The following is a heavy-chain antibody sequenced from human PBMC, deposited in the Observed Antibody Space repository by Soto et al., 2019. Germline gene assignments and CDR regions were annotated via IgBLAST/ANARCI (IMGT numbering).Heavy chain of an antibody. CDR3: ARTTYDYVWGSYRPIDY. J-gene: IGHJ4*02. CDR1: GLPLSTKGMC. CDR2: IDWDDDK. V-gene: IGHV2-70*01. D-gene: IGHD3-16*02. Sequence: SGPTLVHPTQILTQACTFSGLPLSTKGMCVSWIRQPPGKALERLALIDWDDDKYYSTSLKTRLTISKDTSKNQVVLTMTNMDPVDTATYYCARTTYDYVWGSYRPIDYWGQGTLVTVSS.